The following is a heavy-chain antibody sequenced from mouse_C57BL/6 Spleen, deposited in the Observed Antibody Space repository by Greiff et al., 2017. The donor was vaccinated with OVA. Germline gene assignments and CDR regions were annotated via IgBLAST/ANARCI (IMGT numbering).Heavy chain of an antibody. CDR2: IDPEDGET. D-gene: IGHD1-1*01. V-gene: IGHV14-2*01. Sequence: VQLKESGAELVKPGASVKLSCTASGFNIKDYYMHWVKQRTEQGLEWIGRIDPEDGETKYAPKFQGKATITADTSSNTAYLQLSSLTSEDTAVYYCAPYYYGSSNYFDYWGQGTTLTVSS. J-gene: IGHJ2*01. CDR3: APYYYGSSNYFDY. CDR1: GFNIKDYY.